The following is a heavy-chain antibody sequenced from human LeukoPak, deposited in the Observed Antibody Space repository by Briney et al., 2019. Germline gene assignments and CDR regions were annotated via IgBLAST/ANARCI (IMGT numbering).Heavy chain of an antibody. CDR3: AGARGIAGHPDAFDI. CDR2: IYTSGST. D-gene: IGHD6-13*01. CDR1: GGSISSYY. V-gene: IGHV4-4*07. J-gene: IGHJ3*02. Sequence: SETLSLTCTVSGGSISSYYWSWIRQPAGKGLEWIGRIYTSGSTNYNPSLKSRVTMSVDTSKNQFSLKLSPVTAANTAVYYCAGARGIAGHPDAFDIWGQGTMVTVSS.